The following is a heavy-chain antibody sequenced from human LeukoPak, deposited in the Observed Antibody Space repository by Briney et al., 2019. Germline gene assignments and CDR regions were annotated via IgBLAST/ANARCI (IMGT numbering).Heavy chain of an antibody. V-gene: IGHV3-23*01. J-gene: IGHJ4*02. CDR1: VFTFSNYA. Sequence: GGSLRLSRAASVFTFSNYAITWVRQAPGKGLEWVSVISGGGSNTDYADSVKGRFTISRDNSKNTLSLQMNSLRAEDTAIYCCAKLDGTGTTPTDYWGQGTLVSVSS. CDR2: ISGGGSNT. CDR3: AKLDGTGTTPTDY. D-gene: IGHD1-1*01.